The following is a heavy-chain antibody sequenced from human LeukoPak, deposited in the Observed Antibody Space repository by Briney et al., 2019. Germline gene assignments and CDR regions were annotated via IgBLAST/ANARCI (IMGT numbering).Heavy chain of an antibody. V-gene: IGHV4-59*01. D-gene: IGHD4-11*01. CDR3: ARTSNPHWYFDL. J-gene: IGHJ2*01. CDR1: SASISSYY. Sequence: SETLSLTCTVSSASISSYYWSWLRQPPGKGLGWIGYIYYSGSTNYNPSLKSRVTISVDTSKNQFSLKLSSVTAADTAVYYCARTSNPHWYFDLWGRGTLVTVSS. CDR2: IYYSGST.